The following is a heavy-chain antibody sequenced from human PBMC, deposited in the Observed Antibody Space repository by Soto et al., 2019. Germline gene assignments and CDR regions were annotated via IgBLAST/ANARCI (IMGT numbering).Heavy chain of an antibody. V-gene: IGHV4-59*01. CDR3: ARVTPSSIAAAGDNWFDP. CDR2: IYYSGST. Sequence: PSETLSLTCTVSGGSISSYYWSWIRQPPGKGLEWIGYIYYSGSTNYNPSLKSRVTISVDTSKNQFSLKLSSVTAADTAVYYCARVTPSSIAAAGDNWFDPWGQGTLVTVSS. D-gene: IGHD6-13*01. CDR1: GGSISSYY. J-gene: IGHJ5*02.